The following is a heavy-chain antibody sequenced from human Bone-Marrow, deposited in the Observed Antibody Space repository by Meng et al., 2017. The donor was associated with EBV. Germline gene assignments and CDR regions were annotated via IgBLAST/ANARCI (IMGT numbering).Heavy chain of an antibody. V-gene: IGHV1-69*06. J-gene: IGHJ4*02. D-gene: IGHD1-26*01. CDR2: IIPIFGTA. CDR1: GGTFSSYA. Sequence: VVQPGVGWKKPGSSVKVSCKASGGTFSSYAISWVRQAPGQGLEWMGGIIPIFGTANYAQKFQGRVTITADKSTSTAYMELSSLRSEDTAVYYCASTRGIWYDFDYWGQGTLVTVSS. CDR3: ASTRGIWYDFDY.